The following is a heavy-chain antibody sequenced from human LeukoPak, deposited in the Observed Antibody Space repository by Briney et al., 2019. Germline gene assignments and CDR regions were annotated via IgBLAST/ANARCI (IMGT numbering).Heavy chain of an antibody. J-gene: IGHJ5*02. Sequence: GGSLRLSCTASGFTFSLHAMNWVRQAPGKGLEWVAAITGSSGDTYYTDSVKGRFTISRDNSRNTVYLQMNSLRAEDTALYYCVRDKGRSPGYWLDPWGHGTLVTVSS. CDR2: ITGSSGDT. V-gene: IGHV3-23*01. CDR3: VRDKGRSPGYWLDP. CDR1: GFTFSLHA. D-gene: IGHD2-15*01.